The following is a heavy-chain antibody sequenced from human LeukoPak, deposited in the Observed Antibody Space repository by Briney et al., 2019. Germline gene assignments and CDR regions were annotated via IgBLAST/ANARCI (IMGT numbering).Heavy chain of an antibody. Sequence: ASVKVSCKASGYTFTSYDINWVRQATGQGLEWMGQLNPHTGGANYPQKFQGRVSMTRDTSINTAYIEVSRLTSDDTAVYYCARVTWKTVIAAPDYWGQGTLVTVSS. V-gene: IGHV1-2*06. D-gene: IGHD2-21*01. CDR3: ARVTWKTVIAAPDY. J-gene: IGHJ4*02. CDR2: LNPHTGGA. CDR1: GYTFTSYD.